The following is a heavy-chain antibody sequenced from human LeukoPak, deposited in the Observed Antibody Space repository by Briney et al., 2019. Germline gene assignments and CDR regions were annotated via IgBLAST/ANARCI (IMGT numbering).Heavy chain of an antibody. CDR3: ARNWFDP. CDR2: IYSGGST. CDR1: GFTVSSDY. Sequence: GGSLRLSCAASGFTVSSDYMSWVRQAPGKGLEWVSVIYSGGSTYYADSVKGRFTISRDKSKNTVYLQMNSLRFEDTAMYYCARNWFDPWGQGTLVTVSS. J-gene: IGHJ5*02. V-gene: IGHV3-53*05.